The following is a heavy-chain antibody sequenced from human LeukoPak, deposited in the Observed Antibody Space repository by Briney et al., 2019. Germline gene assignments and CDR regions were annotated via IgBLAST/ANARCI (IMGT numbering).Heavy chain of an antibody. CDR3: AREGYSYGSNWFDP. D-gene: IGHD5-18*01. CDR1: GGSISSGSYY. V-gene: IGHV4-61*02. J-gene: IGHJ5*02. CDR2: IYTSGST. Sequence: PSETLSLTCTVSGGSISSGSYYWSWIRQPARKGLEWIGRIYTSGSTNYNPSLKSRVTISVDTSKNQFSLKLSSVTAADTAVYYCAREGYSYGSNWFDPWGQGTLVTVSS.